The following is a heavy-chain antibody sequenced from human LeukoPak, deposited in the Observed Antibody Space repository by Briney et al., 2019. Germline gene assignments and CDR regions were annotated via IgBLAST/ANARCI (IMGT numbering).Heavy chain of an antibody. CDR2: IVVGSGNT. J-gene: IGHJ6*02. D-gene: IGHD3-22*01. CDR1: GFTFTSSA. Sequence: EASVKVSCKASGFTFTSSAMQWVRQARGQRLEWIGWIVVGSGNTNYAQKFQERVTITRDMSTSTAYMELSSLRSEDTAVYYCAADPYYYDSSGYYYYYYGMDVWGQGTTVTVSS. V-gene: IGHV1-58*02. CDR3: AADPYYYDSSGYYYYYYGMDV.